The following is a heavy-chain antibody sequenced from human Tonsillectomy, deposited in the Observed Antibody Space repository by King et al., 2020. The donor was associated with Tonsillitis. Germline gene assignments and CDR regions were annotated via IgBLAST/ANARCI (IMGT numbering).Heavy chain of an antibody. CDR1: GFTFDDYA. CDR3: AKDRGDAFDI. CDR2: ISWKSGSI. D-gene: IGHD3-10*01. Sequence: VQLVESGGGLVQSGRSLRLSCAASGFTFDDYAMHCVRQAPGKGLEWVSGISWKSGSIGYADSVKGRFTISSDNAKNSLYLQMNSLRTEDTALYYCAKDRGDAFDIWGQGTMVTVSS. V-gene: IGHV3-9*01. J-gene: IGHJ3*02.